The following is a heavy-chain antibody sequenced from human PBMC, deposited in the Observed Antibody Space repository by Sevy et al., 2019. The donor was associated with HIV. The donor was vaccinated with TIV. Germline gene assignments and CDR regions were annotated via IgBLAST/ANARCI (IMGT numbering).Heavy chain of an antibody. D-gene: IGHD6-25*01. CDR1: GFTFDDYA. Sequence: GGSLRLSCAASGFTFDDYAMHWVRQAPGKGLEWVSGISWNSGSIGYADSVKGRFTISRDNAKNSLYLQMNSLRAEDTALYYCAKGSYSSGWYFDLWGRGTLVTVSS. V-gene: IGHV3-9*01. CDR2: ISWNSGSI. J-gene: IGHJ2*01. CDR3: AKGSYSSGWYFDL.